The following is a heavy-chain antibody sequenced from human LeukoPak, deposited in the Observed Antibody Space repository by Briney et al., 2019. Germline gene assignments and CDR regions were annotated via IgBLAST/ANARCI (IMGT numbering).Heavy chain of an antibody. J-gene: IGHJ4*02. CDR2: LKSKGSGGTT. CDR3: SWEMDASFGRRLEN. V-gene: IGHV3-15*01. Sequence: PGGSLRLSCAASGFYFNDAWMSWVRQAPGKGLEWIGRLKSKGSGGTTDYAAPVKGRFTISRDDSKNTLYLQMNSLKIEDTAVYFCSWEMDASFGRRLENWGQGTLVTVAS. D-gene: IGHD3-10*01. CDR1: GFYFNDAW.